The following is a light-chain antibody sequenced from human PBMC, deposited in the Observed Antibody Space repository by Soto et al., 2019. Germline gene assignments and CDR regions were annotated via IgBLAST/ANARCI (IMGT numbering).Light chain of an antibody. CDR1: TSNIGSYF. CDR3: AAWDDSLSGWL. CDR2: RNI. V-gene: IGLV1-47*01. Sequence: QSAVTQPPSASGTPGQRVTISCSGSTSNIGSYFVYWYQHLPGTAPKLLIYRNIQRPSWVPDRFSGSKSGTSASLAISGLRSEDEADYYCAAWDDSLSGWLFGGGTQLTVL. J-gene: IGLJ3*02.